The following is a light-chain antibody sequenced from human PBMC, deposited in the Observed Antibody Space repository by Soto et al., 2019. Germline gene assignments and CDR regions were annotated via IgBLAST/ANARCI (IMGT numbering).Light chain of an antibody. CDR1: SSDVGAYNY. CDR2: EVT. J-gene: IGLJ1*01. CDR3: SSYTGSTDYV. V-gene: IGLV2-14*01. Sequence: QSVLTQPASVSGSPEQSITISCTGTSSDVGAYNYVSWYQQHAGKAPKLIIHEVTNRPSGVSHRFSGSKSGNTASLTISGLQAEDVADYYCSSYTGSTDYVFGTGTKVTVL.